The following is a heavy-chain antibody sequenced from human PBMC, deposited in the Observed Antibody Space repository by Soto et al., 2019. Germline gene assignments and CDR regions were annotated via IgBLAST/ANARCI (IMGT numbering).Heavy chain of an antibody. CDR1: GDSVSSNSAA. CDR2: TYYRSKWYN. CDR3: ANLLIAAARTSAAVRDD. V-gene: IGHV6-1*01. J-gene: IGHJ4*02. D-gene: IGHD6-25*01. Sequence: SQTLSLTCAISGDSVSSNSAAWNWIRQSPSRGLEWLGRTYYRSKWYNDYAVSVKSRITINPDTSKNQFSLKLSSVTAADTAVYYCANLLIAAARTSAAVRDDWGQGTLVTVSS.